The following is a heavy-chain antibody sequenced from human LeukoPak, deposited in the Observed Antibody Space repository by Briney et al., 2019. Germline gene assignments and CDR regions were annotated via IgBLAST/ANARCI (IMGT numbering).Heavy chain of an antibody. V-gene: IGHV4-31*03. CDR1: GDSIYGGPYY. CDR2: IYYSGST. D-gene: IGHD4-11*01. J-gene: IGHJ6*03. Sequence: SQTLSLSCTVSGDSIYGGPYYWSWIRQHPGKGLDWIGYIYYSGSTYCNPSLKSRATISVDTSKNQFSLGLTSVTAADTAVYYCARAPKGMTTVRYYYYYYMDVWGEGTTVTVSS. CDR3: ARAPKGMTTVRYYYYYYMDV.